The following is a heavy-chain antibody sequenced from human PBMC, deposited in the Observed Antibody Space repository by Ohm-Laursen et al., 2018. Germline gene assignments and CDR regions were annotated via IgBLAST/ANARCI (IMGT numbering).Heavy chain of an antibody. V-gene: IGHV3-23*01. J-gene: IGHJ4*02. Sequence: SLRLSCAASGFTFTNYAMNWVRQAPGKGLEWVSAISGSGGSTYYADSVKGRFTISRDNSKNTLYLQMNSLRAEDTAVYYCARAPLLDYWGQGTLVTVSS. CDR3: ARAPLLDY. CDR1: GFTFTNYA. CDR2: ISGSGGST.